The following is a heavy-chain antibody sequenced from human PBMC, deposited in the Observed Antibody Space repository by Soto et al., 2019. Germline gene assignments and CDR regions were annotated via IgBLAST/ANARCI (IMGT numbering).Heavy chain of an antibody. CDR3: ARGRTWELYDY. Sequence: PSETLSLTCTVSGGSMISYYWSWIRQPPGRGLEWIGFIYYAGSTKYNPSLNSRVTISVDTSKNQFSLKLSSMTAADTAVYFCARGRTWELYDYWGQGTLVTVSS. CDR2: IYYAGST. V-gene: IGHV4-59*12. J-gene: IGHJ4*02. CDR1: GGSMISYY. D-gene: IGHD1-26*01.